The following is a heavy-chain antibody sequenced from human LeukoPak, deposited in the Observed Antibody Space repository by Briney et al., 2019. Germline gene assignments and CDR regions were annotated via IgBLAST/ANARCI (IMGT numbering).Heavy chain of an antibody. CDR3: ARDPISGGPDYFDY. V-gene: IGHV3-23*01. CDR2: ISGSGGST. J-gene: IGHJ4*02. CDR1: GFTVSSNY. D-gene: IGHD2-8*02. Sequence: PGGSLRLSCAASGFTVSSNYMSWVRQAPGKGLEWVSAISGSGGSTYYTDSVKGRFTISRDNFKNTLYLQMDSLRTEDTAVYYCARDPISGGPDYFDYWGQGTLVTVSS.